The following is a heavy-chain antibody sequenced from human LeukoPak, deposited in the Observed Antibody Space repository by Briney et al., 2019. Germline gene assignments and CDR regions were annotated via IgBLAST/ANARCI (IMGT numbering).Heavy chain of an antibody. Sequence: MASETLSLTCTVSGDSIRSDYWSWIRQPPGKGLEWIGYTSYSGRTNYNPSLKSRVTMSLDTSKNQFSLKLSSVTAADTAVYYCARVVGHDAFDIWGQGTMVTVSS. CDR3: ARVVGHDAFDI. CDR2: TSYSGRT. D-gene: IGHD1-26*01. J-gene: IGHJ3*02. CDR1: GDSIRSDY. V-gene: IGHV4-59*12.